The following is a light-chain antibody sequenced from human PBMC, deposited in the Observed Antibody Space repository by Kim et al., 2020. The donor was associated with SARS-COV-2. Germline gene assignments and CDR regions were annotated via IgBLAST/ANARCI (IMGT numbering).Light chain of an antibody. J-gene: IGLJ2*01. CDR1: SLRSYY. CDR2: GKN. Sequence: SSELTQDSAVSVALGQTVRITCQGDSLRSYYASWYQQKPGQAPVLVIYGKNNRPSGIPERFSGSSSGNTTSLTITGAQAEDEADYYCNSRDSSGPVVFGGGTQLTVL. V-gene: IGLV3-19*01. CDR3: NSRDSSGPVV.